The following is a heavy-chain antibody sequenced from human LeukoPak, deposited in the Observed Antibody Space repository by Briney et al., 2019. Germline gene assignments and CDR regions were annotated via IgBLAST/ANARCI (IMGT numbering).Heavy chain of an antibody. V-gene: IGHV1-2*06. Sequence: ASVKVSCKASGYTFTCYYMHWVRQAPGQGLEWMGRINTNSGGTNYAQKFQGRVTMTRDTSISTAYMEPSRLRSDDTAVYYCASRGKSPYYDFWSGGPSDYWGQGTLVTVSS. J-gene: IGHJ4*02. CDR1: GYTFTCYY. CDR3: ASRGKSPYYDFWSGGPSDY. CDR2: INTNSGGT. D-gene: IGHD3-3*01.